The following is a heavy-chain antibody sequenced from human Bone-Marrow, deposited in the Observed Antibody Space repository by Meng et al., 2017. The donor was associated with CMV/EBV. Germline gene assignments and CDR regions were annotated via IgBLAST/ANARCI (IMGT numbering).Heavy chain of an antibody. J-gene: IGHJ6*02. V-gene: IGHV3-21*04. Sequence: GESLKISCAASGFTFNTHSMNWVRQAPGKGLEWISSISGGGDTIYYADSVYGRFTISRDNAENSLYLQMNSLRAEDTALYYCAKVSYYYGMDVWGQGTTVTVSS. CDR3: AKVSYYYGMDV. CDR1: GFTFNTHS. CDR2: ISGGGDTI.